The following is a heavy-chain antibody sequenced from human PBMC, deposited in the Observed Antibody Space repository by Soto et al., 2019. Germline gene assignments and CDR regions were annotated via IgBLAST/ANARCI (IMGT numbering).Heavy chain of an antibody. D-gene: IGHD1-1*01. J-gene: IGHJ4*02. Sequence: GGSMRLSCEASGFIFSNYWMHWVRQTPGTGLVWVSRISNDGSITNYADSVKGRFTISRDNAKNTLYLQMNSLRAEDTAVYYCAKDLTWNQADYWGQGALVTVSS. V-gene: IGHV3-74*01. CDR2: ISNDGSIT. CDR1: GFIFSNYW. CDR3: AKDLTWNQADY.